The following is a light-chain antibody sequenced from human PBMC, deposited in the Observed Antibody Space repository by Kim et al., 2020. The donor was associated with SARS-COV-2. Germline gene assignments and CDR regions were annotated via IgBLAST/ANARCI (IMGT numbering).Light chain of an antibody. V-gene: IGKV3-20*01. J-gene: IGKJ1*01. Sequence: EIVLTQSPGTLPLSPGERATLPCRASQSVSSSSLAWYQQKPGQAPRLLIYDASNRATGIPDRFSGSGSGTDFTLTVSRLEPEDFAVYYCQQYGSSRTFGQGTKVDIK. CDR3: QQYGSSRT. CDR2: DAS. CDR1: QSVSSSS.